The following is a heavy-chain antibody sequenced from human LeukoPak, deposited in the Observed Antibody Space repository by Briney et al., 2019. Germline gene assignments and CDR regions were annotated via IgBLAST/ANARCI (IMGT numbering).Heavy chain of an antibody. Sequence: SETLSLTCTGSGGPLSSYYWSWIRQPPGKGLEGIGYLYYSGSTNYNPSLKSRVTISIDTSENHFSLRLSSVTAAHRAVYFCARRRIVTGPAYYFDFWGQGALVTVSS. CDR3: ARRRIVTGPAYYFDF. CDR1: GGPLSSYY. CDR2: LYYSGST. V-gene: IGHV4-59*08. D-gene: IGHD1-14*01. J-gene: IGHJ4*02.